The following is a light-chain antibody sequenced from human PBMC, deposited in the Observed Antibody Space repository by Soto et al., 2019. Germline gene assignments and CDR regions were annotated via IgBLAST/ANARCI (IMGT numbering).Light chain of an antibody. CDR1: SSDVGGYNY. CDR3: SSYTSSSTYV. V-gene: IGLV2-14*01. Sequence: QSVLTQPASVSGSPGQSITISCTGTSSDVGGYNYVSWYQQHPGKAPKLMTHDVSNRPSGVSNRLSGSKSGNTASLTISGLQTEDEADYYCSSYTSSSTYVFGTGTKVTVL. CDR2: DVS. J-gene: IGLJ1*01.